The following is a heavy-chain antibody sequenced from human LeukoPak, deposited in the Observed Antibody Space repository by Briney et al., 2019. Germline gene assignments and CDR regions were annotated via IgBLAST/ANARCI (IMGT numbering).Heavy chain of an antibody. V-gene: IGHV4-39*01. CDR2: IYYSGST. J-gene: IGHJ4*02. CDR3: ARWDDSAWAFGN. CDR1: GGSISSSSYY. Sequence: SETLSLTCTVSGGSISSSSYYWGWIRQPPGKGLEWIGSIYYSGSTYYNPSLKSRVTISVDTSKNQFSLKLSSVTAADTAVYYCARWDDSAWAFGNWGPGTPVTVSS. D-gene: IGHD6-19*01.